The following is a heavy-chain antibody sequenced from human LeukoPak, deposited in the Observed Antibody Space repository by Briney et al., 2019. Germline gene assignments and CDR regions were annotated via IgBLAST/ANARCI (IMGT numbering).Heavy chain of an antibody. CDR2: IYYSGST. Sequence: SETLSLTCTVSGGFISSYYWSWIRQPPGKGLEWIGYIYYSGSTNYNPSLKSRVTISVDTSKNQFSLKLSSVTAADTAVYYCARALSGGPDYWGQGTLVTVSS. CDR1: GGFISSYY. CDR3: ARALSGGPDY. V-gene: IGHV4-59*01. D-gene: IGHD4-23*01. J-gene: IGHJ4*02.